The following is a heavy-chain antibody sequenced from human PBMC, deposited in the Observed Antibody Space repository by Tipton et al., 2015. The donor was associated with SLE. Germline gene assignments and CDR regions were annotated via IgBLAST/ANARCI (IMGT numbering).Heavy chain of an antibody. J-gene: IGHJ6*02. Sequence: GLVKPSETLSLTCAVYGGSFSGYYWSWIRLPPGKGLEWIGEITHSGSTNYSPSLKSRVTISVDTSKNQFSLKLSSVTAADTAVYYCARAGHSSSSGYSYFYGMDVWGQGTTVTVSS. CDR1: GGSFSGYY. D-gene: IGHD6-6*01. CDR2: ITHSGST. CDR3: ARAGHSSSSGYSYFYGMDV. V-gene: IGHV4-34*01.